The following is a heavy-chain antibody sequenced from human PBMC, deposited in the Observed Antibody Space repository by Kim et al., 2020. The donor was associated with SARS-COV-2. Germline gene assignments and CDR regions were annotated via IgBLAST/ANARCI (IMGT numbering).Heavy chain of an antibody. J-gene: IGHJ4*02. CDR2: IIPIFGTA. D-gene: IGHD6-19*01. CDR3: ARDQSPAVAGQSYFDY. CDR1: GGTFSSYA. V-gene: IGHV1-69*13. Sequence: SVKVSCKASGGTFSSYAISWVRQAPGQGLEWMGGIIPIFGTANYAQKFQGRVTITADESTSTAYMELSSLRSEDTAVYYCARDQSPAVAGQSYFDYWGQGTLVTVSS.